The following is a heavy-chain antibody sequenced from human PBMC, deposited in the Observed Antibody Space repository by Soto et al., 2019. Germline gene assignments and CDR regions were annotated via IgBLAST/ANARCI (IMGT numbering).Heavy chain of an antibody. V-gene: IGHV5-10-1*01. J-gene: IGHJ6*02. D-gene: IGHD2-15*01. CDR1: GYSFTSYW. CDR2: IDPSDSYT. Sequence: EVQLVQSGAEVKKPGESLRISCKGSGYSFTSYWISWVRQMPGKGLEWMGRIDPSDSYTNYSPSFQGHVTISADKSISTADLEWSRLKASASAMYYCARREGYWSGGSCYSTYYYGMDVWGQGTPVTGSS. CDR3: ARREGYWSGGSCYSTYYYGMDV.